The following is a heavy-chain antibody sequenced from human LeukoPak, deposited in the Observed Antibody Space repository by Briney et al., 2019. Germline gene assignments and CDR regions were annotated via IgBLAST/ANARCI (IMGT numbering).Heavy chain of an antibody. Sequence: ASVKVSCKASGYTFTRYYMHWVRQAPGQGLDWMGIINPSAGITTYAQKFQGRVAMTKDTSTSTVYMELSSLRSEDTAVYYCARSQYITMIVARLYQFDDWGQGTLVTVSS. J-gene: IGHJ4*02. D-gene: IGHD3-22*01. V-gene: IGHV1-46*01. CDR1: GYTFTRYY. CDR3: ARSQYITMIVARLYQFDD. CDR2: INPSAGIT.